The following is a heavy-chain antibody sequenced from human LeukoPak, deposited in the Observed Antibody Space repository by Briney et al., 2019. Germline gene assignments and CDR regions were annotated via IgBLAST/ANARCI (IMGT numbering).Heavy chain of an antibody. J-gene: IGHJ4*02. CDR2: INSDGSSI. CDR1: GFTFSTYW. CDR3: SGGRFSGNYQGR. Sequence: GGSLRLSCAASGFTFSTYWMHWVRQVPGKGLVWVSRINSDGSSISYADSVKGRFTISRDNAKNTLYLQMNSLRSEDTAVYYCSGGRFSGNYQGRWGQGTLVTVSS. V-gene: IGHV3-74*01. D-gene: IGHD1-26*01.